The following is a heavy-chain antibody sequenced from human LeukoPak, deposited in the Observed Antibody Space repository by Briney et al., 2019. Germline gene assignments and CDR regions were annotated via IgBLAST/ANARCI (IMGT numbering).Heavy chain of an antibody. D-gene: IGHD2/OR15-2a*01. CDR1: GGSFSGYY. CDR3: ARHENIIMVPTAHAFDY. Sequence: SETLSLSCAVYGGSFSGYYWSWIRQPPGKGLEWIGEINHSGSANYNPSLKSRVTISVDTSKTQFSLKLSSVTAADTAVYFCARHENIIMVPTAHAFDYWGQGALVTVSS. CDR2: INHSGSA. V-gene: IGHV4-34*01. J-gene: IGHJ4*02.